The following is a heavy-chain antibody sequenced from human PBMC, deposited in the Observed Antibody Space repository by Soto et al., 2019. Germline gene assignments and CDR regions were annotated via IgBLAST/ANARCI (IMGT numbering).Heavy chain of an antibody. CDR1: GFTFGYSA. V-gene: IGHV3-49*04. CDR3: GSAQLEVELLPDFDY. CDR2: IRSKGYGVTT. Sequence: GGSLRLSCTASGFTFGYSAMSWVRQAPGKGLDWVGFIRSKGYGVTTEYAASVNGRFTISRDDSKRIGYLQMNSLTTEDTAGYYCGSAQLEVELLPDFDYWGLGTHVTGSS. J-gene: IGHJ4*01. D-gene: IGHD1-7*01.